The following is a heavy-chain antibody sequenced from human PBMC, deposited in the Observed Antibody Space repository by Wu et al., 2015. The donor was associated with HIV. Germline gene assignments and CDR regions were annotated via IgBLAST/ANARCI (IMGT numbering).Heavy chain of an antibody. D-gene: IGHD1-26*01. CDR2: VSPYNGDT. CDR1: GYPFVDYY. J-gene: IGHJ4*02. V-gene: IGHV1-2*02. CDR3: ARGPTGSQSYFDY. Sequence: QVQLIQSGAAMKKPGATVRISCKPSGYPFVDYYIHWVRQAPGQRPEWMGWVSPYNGDTEYSEKFHGRVSMKKDQYTGTAYMELRSLTSDDTAIYYCARGPTGSQSYFDYWGQGTLVSVSS.